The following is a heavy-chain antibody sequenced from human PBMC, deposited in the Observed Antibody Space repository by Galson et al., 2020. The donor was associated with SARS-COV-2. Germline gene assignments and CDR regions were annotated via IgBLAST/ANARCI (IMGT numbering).Heavy chain of an antibody. J-gene: IGHJ6*02. CDR3: ARGSYDILTWGGIDV. Sequence: GESLKIPYAASGFTFDDYGMSWVRQAPGKGLEWVSGINWNGGSTGYADSVKGRFTISRDNAKNSLYLQMNSLRAEDTALYYCARGSYDILTWGGIDVWGQGTTGTVSS. CDR1: GFTFDDYG. V-gene: IGHV3-20*03. D-gene: IGHD3-9*01. CDR2: INWNGGST.